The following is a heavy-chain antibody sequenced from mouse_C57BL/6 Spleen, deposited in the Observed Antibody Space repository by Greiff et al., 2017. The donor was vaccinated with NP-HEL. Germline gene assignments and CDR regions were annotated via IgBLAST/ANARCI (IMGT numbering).Heavy chain of an antibody. CDR2: INPNYGTT. J-gene: IGHJ3*01. V-gene: IGHV1-39*01. CDR3: AREHYYGSSPAWFAY. CDR1: GYSFTDYN. D-gene: IGHD1-1*01. Sequence: EVQLQQSGPELVKPGASVKISCKASGYSFTDYNMNWVKQSNGKSLEWIGVINPNYGTTSYNQKFKGKATLTVDQSSSTAYMQLTSLTSEDSAVYYCAREHYYGSSPAWFAYWGQGTLVTVSA.